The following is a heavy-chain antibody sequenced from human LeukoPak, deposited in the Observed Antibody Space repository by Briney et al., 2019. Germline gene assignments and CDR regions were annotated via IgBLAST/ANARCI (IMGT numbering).Heavy chain of an antibody. J-gene: IGHJ6*02. CDR3: ARENQYYDILTGYSPLYYYYYGMDV. CDR2: ISYDGSNK. V-gene: IGHV3-30-3*01. Sequence: GGSLRLSCAAPGFTFSSYAMHWVRQAPGKGLEWVAVISYDGSNKYYADSVKGRFTISRDNSKNTLYLQMNSLRAEDTAVYYCARENQYYDILTGYSPLYYYYYGMDVWGQGTTVTVSS. D-gene: IGHD3-9*01. CDR1: GFTFSSYA.